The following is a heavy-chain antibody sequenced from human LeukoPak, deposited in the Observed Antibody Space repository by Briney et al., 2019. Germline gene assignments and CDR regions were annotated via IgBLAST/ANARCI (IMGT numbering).Heavy chain of an antibody. CDR1: GGSISSSSYY. V-gene: IGHV4-39*01. CDR3: AIDPAGFWSGYYANWFDP. D-gene: IGHD3-3*01. CDR2: IYYSGST. J-gene: IGHJ5*02. Sequence: PSETLSLTCTVSGGSISSSSYYWGWIRQPPGKGLEWIGSIYYSGSTYYNPSLKSRVTISVDTSKNQFSLKLSSVTAADTAVYYCAIDPAGFWSGYYANWFDPWGQGTLVTVSS.